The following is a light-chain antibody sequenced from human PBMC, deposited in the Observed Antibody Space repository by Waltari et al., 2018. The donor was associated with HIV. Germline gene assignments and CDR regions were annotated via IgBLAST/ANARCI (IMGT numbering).Light chain of an antibody. CDR2: EVT. CDR3: SSYTSSSALV. Sequence: QSALTQPASVSGSPGQSITISCTGTSSDLGLYNYVTWYQQHPGKAPKLMIYEVTDRPSGVSNRFSGSKSGNPASLTISGLQAEDEADYYCSSYTSSSALVFGGGTKLTVL. J-gene: IGLJ2*01. CDR1: SSDLGLYNY. V-gene: IGLV2-14*01.